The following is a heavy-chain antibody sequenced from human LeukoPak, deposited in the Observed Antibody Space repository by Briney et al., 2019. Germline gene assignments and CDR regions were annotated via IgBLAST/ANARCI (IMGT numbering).Heavy chain of an antibody. V-gene: IGHV1-24*01. CDR1: GNTFTDLS. J-gene: IGHJ4*02. CDR2: FDPEDVET. CDR3: ATDFYRGRQFDY. D-gene: IGHD2/OR15-2a*01. Sequence: GASVKVSCTVSGNTFTDLSMNWVRQAPGKGLEWMGGFDPEDVETIYAQKFQGRVTMTEDTSTETAYMELTSLRPEDTAVYYCATDFYRGRQFDYWGQGTLVTVSS.